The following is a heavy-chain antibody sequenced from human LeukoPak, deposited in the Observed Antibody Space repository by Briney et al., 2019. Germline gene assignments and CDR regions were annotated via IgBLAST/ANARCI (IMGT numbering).Heavy chain of an antibody. CDR2: IYTSGST. CDR3: ATDRLYRGYSYGFDY. CDR1: GGSISSYY. Sequence: KPSETLSLTCTVSGGSISSYYWSWIRQPAGKGLEWIGRIYTSGSTNYNPSLKSRVTMSVDTSKNQFSLKLSPVTAADTAVYYCATDRLYRGYSYGFDYWGQGTLVTVSS. V-gene: IGHV4-4*07. D-gene: IGHD5-18*01. J-gene: IGHJ4*02.